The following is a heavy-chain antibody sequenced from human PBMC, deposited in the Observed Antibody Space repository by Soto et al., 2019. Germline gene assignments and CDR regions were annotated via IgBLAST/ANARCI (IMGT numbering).Heavy chain of an antibody. Sequence: QVQLVQSGAEVKKPGSSVKVSCKASGGTFSSYAISWVRQAPGQGLGWMGGIIPIFGTANYAQKFQGRVTITANESTSTAYMKLSSLRSEDTAVYYCASRSSWPDDDYWGQGTLVTVSS. CDR3: ASRSSWPDDDY. J-gene: IGHJ4*02. CDR1: GGTFSSYA. V-gene: IGHV1-69*12. CDR2: IIPIFGTA. D-gene: IGHD6-13*01.